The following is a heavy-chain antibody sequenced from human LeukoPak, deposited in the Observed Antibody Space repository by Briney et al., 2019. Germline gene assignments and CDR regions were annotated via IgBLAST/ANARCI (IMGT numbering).Heavy chain of an antibody. V-gene: IGHV4-59*01. CDR3: ARILGGSLGLFDY. J-gene: IGHJ4*02. Sequence: SETLSLTCTVPGGSISSYYWSWIRQPPGKGLEWIGYIYYSGSTNYNPSLKSRVTISVDTSKNQFSLKLSSVTAADTAVYYCARILGGSLGLFDYWGQGTLVTVSS. CDR1: GGSISSYY. CDR2: IYYSGST. D-gene: IGHD3-10*01.